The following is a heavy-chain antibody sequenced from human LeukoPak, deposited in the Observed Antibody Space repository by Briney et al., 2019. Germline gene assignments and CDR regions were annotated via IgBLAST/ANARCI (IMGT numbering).Heavy chain of an antibody. CDR3: ARRSSVGAFDY. CDR1: GGSISSYY. Sequence: PSETLYLTCTVSGGSISSYYWSWIRQPAGKGLEWIGRIYTSGSTNYNPSLKSRVTMSVDTSKNQFSLTLSSVTAADTAVYYCARRSSVGAFDYWGQGTLVTVSS. D-gene: IGHD1-26*01. CDR2: IYTSGST. J-gene: IGHJ4*02. V-gene: IGHV4-4*07.